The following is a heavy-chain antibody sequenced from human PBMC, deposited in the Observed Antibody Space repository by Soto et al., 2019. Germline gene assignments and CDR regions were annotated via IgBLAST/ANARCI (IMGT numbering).Heavy chain of an antibody. CDR1: GFTLSSNA. D-gene: IGHD3-10*01. CDR2: ISDSGGST. CDR3: AKALGRDFSDFDS. Sequence: EVQLLESGGGLVQPGGSLRLSCEASGFTLSSNAMTWVRQAPGKGLEWVSAISDSGGSTYYADSVAGRFTISRDNSRHTLYLQMNSLRAEDTAIYYCAKALGRDFSDFDSWGQGTQVTVSS. V-gene: IGHV3-23*01. J-gene: IGHJ4*02.